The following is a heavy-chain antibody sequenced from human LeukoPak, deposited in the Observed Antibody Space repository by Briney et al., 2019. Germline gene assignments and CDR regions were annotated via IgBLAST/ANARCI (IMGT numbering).Heavy chain of an antibody. Sequence: ASVKVSCXASGYTFTGYYMHWVRQAPGQGLEWMGRINPNSGGTNYAQKFQGRVTMTRDTSISTAYMELSRLRSDDTAVYYCARGVEMATIWFDYWGQGTLVTVSS. CDR2: INPNSGGT. D-gene: IGHD5-24*01. J-gene: IGHJ4*02. CDR1: GYTFTGYY. V-gene: IGHV1-2*06. CDR3: ARGVEMATIWFDY.